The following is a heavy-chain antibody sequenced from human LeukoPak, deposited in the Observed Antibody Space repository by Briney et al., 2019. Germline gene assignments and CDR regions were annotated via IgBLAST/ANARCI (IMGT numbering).Heavy chain of an antibody. Sequence: SETLSLTCTVSGGSISSYYWSWIRQPPGKGLEWIGYIYYSGSTNYNPSLKSRVTISVDTSKNQFSLKLSSVTAADTAVYYCARHKQLEPGAFDIWGQGTMVTVPS. CDR3: ARHKQLEPGAFDI. CDR2: IYYSGST. CDR1: GGSISSYY. J-gene: IGHJ3*02. D-gene: IGHD1-1*01. V-gene: IGHV4-59*01.